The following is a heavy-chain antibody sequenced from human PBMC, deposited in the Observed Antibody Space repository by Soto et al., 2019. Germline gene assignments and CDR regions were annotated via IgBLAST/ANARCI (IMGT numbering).Heavy chain of an antibody. CDR2: ISGSGGST. V-gene: IGHV3-23*01. CDR1: GFTFSSYA. J-gene: IGHJ4*02. D-gene: IGHD3-9*01. CDR3: AKDLSFGILTGYYAAYFDY. Sequence: PGGSLRLSCAASGFTFSSYAMSWVRQAPGKGLEWVSAISGSGGSTYYADSVKGRFTISRDNSKNTLYLQMNSLRAEDTAVYYCAKDLSFGILTGYYAAYFDYWGQGTLVTVSS.